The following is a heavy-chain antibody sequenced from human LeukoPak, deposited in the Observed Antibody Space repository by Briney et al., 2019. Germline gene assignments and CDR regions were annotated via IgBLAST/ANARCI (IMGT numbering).Heavy chain of an antibody. Sequence: ASVKVSCKASGYTFTSYGISWVRQAPGQGLGWMGWISAYNGNTNYAQKLQGRVTMTTDTSTSTAYMELRSLRSDDTAVYYCAMGAYYDFWSGYYPGRFGMDVWGQGTTVTVSS. CDR1: GYTFTSYG. J-gene: IGHJ6*02. CDR2: ISAYNGNT. D-gene: IGHD3-3*01. CDR3: AMGAYYDFWSGYYPGRFGMDV. V-gene: IGHV1-18*01.